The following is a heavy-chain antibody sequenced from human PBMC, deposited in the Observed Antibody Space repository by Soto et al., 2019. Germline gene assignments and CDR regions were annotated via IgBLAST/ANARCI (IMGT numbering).Heavy chain of an antibody. Sequence: PGGSLRLSCAASGFTFSSYGMHWVRQAPGKGLEWVAVISYDGSNKYYADSVKGRFTISRDNSKNTLYLQMNSLRAGDTAVYYCAKDSYYDSSGYYPAHWYYGMDVWGQGTTVTVSS. CDR2: ISYDGSNK. CDR1: GFTFSSYG. CDR3: AKDSYYDSSGYYPAHWYYGMDV. V-gene: IGHV3-30*18. J-gene: IGHJ6*02. D-gene: IGHD3-22*01.